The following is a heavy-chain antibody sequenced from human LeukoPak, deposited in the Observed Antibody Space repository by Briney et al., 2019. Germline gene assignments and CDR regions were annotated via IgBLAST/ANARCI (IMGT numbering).Heavy chain of an antibody. D-gene: IGHD4-17*01. V-gene: IGHV4-31*03. J-gene: IGHJ5*02. Sequence: SQTLSLTCTVSAGSISSGGYYWSWIRQHPGKGLEWIGYIYYSGSTYYNPSLKSRVTISVDTSKNQFPLKLSSVTAADTAVYYCARDYGDSGLGWFDPWGQGTLVTVSS. CDR2: IYYSGST. CDR1: AGSISSGGYY. CDR3: ARDYGDSGLGWFDP.